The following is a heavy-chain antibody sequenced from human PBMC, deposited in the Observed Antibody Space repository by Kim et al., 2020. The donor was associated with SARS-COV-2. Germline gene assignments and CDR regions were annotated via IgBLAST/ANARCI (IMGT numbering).Heavy chain of an antibody. J-gene: IGHJ6*02. D-gene: IGHD6-19*01. V-gene: IGHV1-2*02. Sequence: KFQGRVTMTRDTSISTAYMELSRLRSDDTAVYYCARNGAGLYYYYYGMDVWGQGTTVTVSS. CDR3: ARNGAGLYYYYYGMDV.